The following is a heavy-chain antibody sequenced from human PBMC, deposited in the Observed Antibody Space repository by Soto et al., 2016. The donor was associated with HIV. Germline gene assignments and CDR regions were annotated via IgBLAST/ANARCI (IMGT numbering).Heavy chain of an antibody. CDR3: AKLHDFYESMSRGTT. Sequence: EVQLLESGGGVIQPGGSLRLSCAASGFAFSTYAMSWVRQAPGKGLEWVSSISRTGSDTYYADSVKGRFTVSRDNSNNTLYLQMKSLRAEDTALYYCAKLHDFYESMSRGTTWGQGTPGPPYPQ. D-gene: IGHD3-22*01. J-gene: IGHJ4*02. V-gene: IGHV3-23*01. CDR2: ISRTGSDT. CDR1: GFAFSTYA.